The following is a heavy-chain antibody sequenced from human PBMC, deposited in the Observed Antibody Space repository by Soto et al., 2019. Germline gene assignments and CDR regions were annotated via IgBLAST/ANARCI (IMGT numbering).Heavy chain of an antibody. CDR3: AKDPLEPWGGAYFDY. D-gene: IGHD2-21*01. Sequence: EVQLLESGGGLVQPGGSLRLSCAASGFAFSTFPMNWVRQAPGKGLEWVSTISGSSGEKYYAGSVKGRFTISRDNSKNTLYLQMNSLRAEDTAVYYCAKDPLEPWGGAYFDYWGQGTLVTVSS. V-gene: IGHV3-23*01. CDR2: ISGSSGEK. J-gene: IGHJ4*02. CDR1: GFAFSTFP.